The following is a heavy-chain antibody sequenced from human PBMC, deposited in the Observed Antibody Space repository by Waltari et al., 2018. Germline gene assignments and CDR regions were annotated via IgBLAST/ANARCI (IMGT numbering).Heavy chain of an antibody. J-gene: IGHJ4*02. V-gene: IGHV3-23*04. Sequence: VQLVESGGGLVQPGRSLRLSCTASGFTFSSYAMSWVRQAPGKGLEWVSAISGSGGSTYYADSVKGRFTISRDNSKNTLYLQMNSLRAEDTAVYYCATRRHYYDSSGYFPGDYWGQGTLVTVSS. CDR2: ISGSGGST. CDR1: GFTFSSYA. D-gene: IGHD3-22*01. CDR3: ATRRHYYDSSGYFPGDY.